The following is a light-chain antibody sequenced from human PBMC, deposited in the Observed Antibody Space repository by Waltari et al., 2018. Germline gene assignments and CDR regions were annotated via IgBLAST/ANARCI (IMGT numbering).Light chain of an antibody. CDR2: EVK. CDR3: SSYAGSNTGI. CDR1: SNDVGGYNY. Sequence: QSALTQPPSASGSPGQSVTISCTGTSNDVGGYNYVSWYQQHPDKAPKLIIYEVKPRPSGVPDRVSGSKSDNTASLTVSGLQAGDEADYYCSSYAGSNTGIFGGGTKLTVL. V-gene: IGLV2-8*01. J-gene: IGLJ2*01.